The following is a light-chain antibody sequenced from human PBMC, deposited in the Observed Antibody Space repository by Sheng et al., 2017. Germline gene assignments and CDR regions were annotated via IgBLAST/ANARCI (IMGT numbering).Light chain of an antibody. J-gene: IGLJ2*01. V-gene: IGLV2-14*03. CDR1: SSDVGGDYY. Sequence: QSALTQPASVSGSPGQSIIISCSGTSSDVGGDYYVSWYQQHPGKRPPNLIIYDVSQRPSGASSRFSASKSGNTASLTISGLQAEDEGDYYCSVYTSGNTVVFGGGTRLTVL. CDR2: DVS. CDR3: SVYTSGNTVV.